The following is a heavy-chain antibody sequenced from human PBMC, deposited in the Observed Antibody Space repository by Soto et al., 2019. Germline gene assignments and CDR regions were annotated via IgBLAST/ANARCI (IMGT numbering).Heavy chain of an antibody. D-gene: IGHD3-22*01. CDR1: GYTFTGYY. CDR2: INPNSGGT. CDR3: ARYPYYYDSSGYYYFGY. Sequence: ASVKVSCKASGYTFTGYYMHWVRQAPGQGLEWMGWINPNSGGTNYAQKFQGWVTMTRDTSISTAYMELSRLRYDDTAVYYCARYPYYYDSSGYYYFGYWGQGTLVTVSS. V-gene: IGHV1-2*04. J-gene: IGHJ4*02.